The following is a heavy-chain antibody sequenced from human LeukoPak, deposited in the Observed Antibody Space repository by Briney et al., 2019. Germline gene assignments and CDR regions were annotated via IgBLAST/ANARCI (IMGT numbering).Heavy chain of an antibody. D-gene: IGHD6-6*01. CDR2: ISSSGSTI. CDR1: GFTFSDYY. J-gene: IGHJ4*02. V-gene: IGHV3-11*01. Sequence: GGSLRLSCAASGFTFSDYYMSWIRQAPGKGLEWVSYISSSGSTIYYPDSVKGRFTISRDNAKNSLYLQMNSLRAEDTAVYYRARDRSSSSSTALHWGQGTLVTVSS. CDR3: ARDRSSSSSTALH.